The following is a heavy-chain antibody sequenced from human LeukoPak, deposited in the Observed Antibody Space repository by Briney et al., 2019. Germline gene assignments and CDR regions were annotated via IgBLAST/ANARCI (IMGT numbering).Heavy chain of an antibody. CDR3: ARAQDWEYYFDY. CDR1: GGTFSSYA. Sequence: SVKVSCKASGGTFSSYAISWVRQAPGQGLEWMGGIIPIFGTANYAQKFQGRVTITADESTSTAYMELSSPRSEDTAVYYCARAQDWEYYFDYWGQGTLVTVSS. D-gene: IGHD1-26*01. V-gene: IGHV1-69*13. CDR2: IIPIFGTA. J-gene: IGHJ4*02.